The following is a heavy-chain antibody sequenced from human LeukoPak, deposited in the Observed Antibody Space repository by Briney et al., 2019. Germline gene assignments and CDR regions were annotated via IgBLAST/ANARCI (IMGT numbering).Heavy chain of an antibody. V-gene: IGHV4-34*01. D-gene: IGHD3-10*01. Sequence: SETLSLTCAVYGGSFSGYYWSWIRQPPGKGLEWIGEINHSGSTNYNPSPKSRVTISVDTSKNQSSLKLSSVTAADTAVYYCARALPGRYYYYMDVWGKGTTVTVSS. J-gene: IGHJ6*03. CDR2: INHSGST. CDR1: GGSFSGYY. CDR3: ARALPGRYYYYMDV.